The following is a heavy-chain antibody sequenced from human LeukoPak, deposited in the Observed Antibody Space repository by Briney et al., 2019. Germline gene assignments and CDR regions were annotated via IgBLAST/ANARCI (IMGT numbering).Heavy chain of an antibody. CDR2: IYTSGST. D-gene: IGHD6-13*01. Sequence: SETLSLTCTVSGGSISSYYWSWIRQPAGKGLEWIGRIYTSGSTHYNPSLKSRVTMSVDTSKNQFSLKLSSVTAADTAVYYCARVLSEAAAGTEWFDPWGQGTLVTVSS. V-gene: IGHV4-4*07. J-gene: IGHJ5*02. CDR1: GGSISSYY. CDR3: ARVLSEAAAGTEWFDP.